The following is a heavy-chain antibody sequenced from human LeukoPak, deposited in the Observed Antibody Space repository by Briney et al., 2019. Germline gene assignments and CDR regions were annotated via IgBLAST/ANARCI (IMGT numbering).Heavy chain of an antibody. D-gene: IGHD3-10*01. CDR2: TNHSGST. J-gene: IGHJ5*02. CDR3: ARPDYYGSGSYYSDWFDP. V-gene: IGHV4-34*01. CDR1: GGSFSGYY. Sequence: SETLSLTCAVYGGSFSGYYWSWIRQPPGKGLEWIGETNHSGSTNYNPSLKSRVTISVDTSKNQFSLKLSSVTAADTAVYYCARPDYYGSGSYYSDWFDPWGQGTLVTVSS.